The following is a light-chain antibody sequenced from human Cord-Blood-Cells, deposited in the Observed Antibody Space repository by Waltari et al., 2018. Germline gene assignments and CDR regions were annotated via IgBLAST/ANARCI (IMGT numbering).Light chain of an antibody. Sequence: QSALTQPPSASGSPGQSVTISCTGTSRDVGGYNYVSWYQQHPGKAPKLMIDEVSKRPSGVPDRFSGSKSGNTASLTVSGLQAEDEADYYCSSYAGSNNLVFGGGTKLTGL. CDR1: SRDVGGYNY. CDR3: SSYAGSNNLV. V-gene: IGLV2-8*01. J-gene: IGLJ2*01. CDR2: EVS.